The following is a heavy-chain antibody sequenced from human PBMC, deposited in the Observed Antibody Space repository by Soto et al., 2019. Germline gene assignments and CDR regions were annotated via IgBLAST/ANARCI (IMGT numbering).Heavy chain of an antibody. CDR2: IIPIFGTA. D-gene: IGHD3-22*01. J-gene: IGHJ4*02. CDR1: GGTFSSYA. V-gene: IGHV1-69*13. CDR3: AREFDSRYDD. Sequence: ASVKVSCKASGGTFSSYAISWVRQAPGQGLEWMGGIIPIFGTANYAQKFQGRVTITADESTSTAYMELSSLRSEDTAVYYCAREFDSRYDDWGQGTLVTVAS.